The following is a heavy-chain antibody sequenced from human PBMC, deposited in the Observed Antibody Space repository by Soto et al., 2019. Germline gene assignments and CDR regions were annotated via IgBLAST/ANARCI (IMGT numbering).Heavy chain of an antibody. D-gene: IGHD6-13*01. Sequence: GASVKVSCKASGGTFSSYAISWVRQAPGQGLEWMGGIIPIFGTANYAQKFQGRVTITADESTSTAYMELSSLRSEDTAVYYCAGGYSISWPDAFDIWGQGTMVTVSS. CDR3: AGGYSISWPDAFDI. V-gene: IGHV1-69*13. J-gene: IGHJ3*02. CDR1: GGTFSSYA. CDR2: IIPIFGTA.